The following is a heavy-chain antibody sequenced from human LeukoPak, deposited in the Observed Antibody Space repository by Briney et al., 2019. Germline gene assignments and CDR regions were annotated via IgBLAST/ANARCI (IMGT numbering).Heavy chain of an antibody. CDR3: AKDITHKSYYYYGMDV. J-gene: IGHJ6*02. V-gene: IGHV3-21*04. CDR2: ISSSSSYI. Sequence: PGGSLRLSCAASGFTFSSYSMNWVRQAPGKGLEWVSSISSSSSYIYYADSVKGRFTISRDNAKNSLYLQMNSLRAEDTALYYCAKDITHKSYYYYGMDVWGQGTTVTVSS. CDR1: GFTFSSYS. D-gene: IGHD3-10*01.